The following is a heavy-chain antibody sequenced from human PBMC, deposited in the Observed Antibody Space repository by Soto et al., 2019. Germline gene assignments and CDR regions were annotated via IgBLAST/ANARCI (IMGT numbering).Heavy chain of an antibody. D-gene: IGHD5-18*01. Sequence: QVQLVQSGAEVKKPGASVKVSCKASGYTFTSYDINWVRQATGQGLEWMGWMNPNSGNTGCAQKFQGRVTMTRNTSISTAYMELSSLRSEDTAVYYCAIVLQLPMDAFDIWGQGTMVTVSS. J-gene: IGHJ3*02. CDR2: MNPNSGNT. V-gene: IGHV1-8*01. CDR1: GYTFTSYD. CDR3: AIVLQLPMDAFDI.